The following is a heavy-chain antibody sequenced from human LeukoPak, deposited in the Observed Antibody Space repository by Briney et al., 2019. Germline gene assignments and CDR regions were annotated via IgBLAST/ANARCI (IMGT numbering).Heavy chain of an antibody. CDR2: MNRDGRNT. CDR3: AREVVLSATSVFDY. Sequence: GVSLRLSCTASGFTFNHYWMHWVRQVPGKGLVWVSRMNRDGRNTVYADSVKGRFTISRDNAENTLYLQMNSLRAEDTAVYYCAREVVLSATSVFDYWGQGTLVTVS. V-gene: IGHV3-74*01. CDR1: GFTFNHYW. J-gene: IGHJ4*02. D-gene: IGHD2-21*01.